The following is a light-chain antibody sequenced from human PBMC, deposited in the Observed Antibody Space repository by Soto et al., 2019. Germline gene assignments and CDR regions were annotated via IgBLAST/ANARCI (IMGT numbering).Light chain of an antibody. CDR3: QQYYNWPRT. CDR2: GAS. Sequence: EIVLTQSPGTLSLSPGERATLSCRASQSVSSSYLAWYQQEPGQAPRLLIYGASSRATGIPDRFSGSGSGTDFTLTISRLEPEDFAVYYCQQYYNWPRTFGQGTRLEIK. V-gene: IGKV3-20*01. J-gene: IGKJ5*01. CDR1: QSVSSSY.